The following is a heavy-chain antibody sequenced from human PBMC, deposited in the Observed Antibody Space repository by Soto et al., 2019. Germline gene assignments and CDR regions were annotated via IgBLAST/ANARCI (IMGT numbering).Heavy chain of an antibody. CDR3: AADYCSSTSCYYDYYYGMDV. D-gene: IGHD2-2*01. CDR1: GGSFSGYY. V-gene: IGHV4-34*01. CDR2: INHSGST. Sequence: PSETLSLTCAVYGGSFSGYYWGWIRQPPGKGLEWIGEINHSGSTNYNPSLKSRVTISVDTSKNQCSLKLSSVTAADTAVYYCAADYCSSTSCYYDYYYGMDVWGQGTTVTVSS. J-gene: IGHJ6*02.